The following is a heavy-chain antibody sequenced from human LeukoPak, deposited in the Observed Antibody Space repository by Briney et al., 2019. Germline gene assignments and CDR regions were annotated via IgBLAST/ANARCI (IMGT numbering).Heavy chain of an antibody. D-gene: IGHD6-19*01. CDR3: ATGFTSGCTY. V-gene: IGHV4-31*03. CDR1: DGSISRNGYY. J-gene: IGHJ4*02. CDR2: IYYTGST. Sequence: SQTLSLTCTVSDGSISRNGYYCTWIRQHPGKGLEWIGYIYYTGSTYYNPSLKSRATISIDTSKNQLSLKLSSVTAADTAVYYCATGFTSGCTYWGQGTPVAVSS.